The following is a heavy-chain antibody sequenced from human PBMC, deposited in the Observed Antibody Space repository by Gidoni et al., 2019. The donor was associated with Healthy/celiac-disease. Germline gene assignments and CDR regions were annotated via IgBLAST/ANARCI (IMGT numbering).Heavy chain of an antibody. CDR2: ISYDGSNK. D-gene: IGHD3-3*01. CDR3: ARRPADFWSGYYTGQTYYFDY. J-gene: IGHJ4*02. V-gene: IGHV3-30-3*01. Sequence: QVQLVESGGGVVQPGRSLRLSCAASGFTFSSYALHWVRQAPGKGLGWVAVISYDGSNKYYADSVKGRFTISRDNSKNTLYLQMNSLRAEDTAVYYCARRPADFWSGYYTGQTYYFDYWGQGTLVTVSS. CDR1: GFTFSSYA.